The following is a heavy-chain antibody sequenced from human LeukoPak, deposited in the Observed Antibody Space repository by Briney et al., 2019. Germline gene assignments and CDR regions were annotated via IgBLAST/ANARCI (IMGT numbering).Heavy chain of an antibody. D-gene: IGHD3-10*01. J-gene: IGHJ2*01. CDR1: GGSISSYY. CDR2: IYYSGST. CDR3: ARHGASTMVRGVIIPDWYFDL. Sequence: SETLSLTCTVSGGSISSYYWSWIRQPPGKGLEWIGYIYYSGSTNYNPSLKSRVTISVDTSKNQFSLKLSSVTAADTAVYYCARHGASTMVRGVIIPDWYFDLWGRGTLVTVSS. V-gene: IGHV4-59*08.